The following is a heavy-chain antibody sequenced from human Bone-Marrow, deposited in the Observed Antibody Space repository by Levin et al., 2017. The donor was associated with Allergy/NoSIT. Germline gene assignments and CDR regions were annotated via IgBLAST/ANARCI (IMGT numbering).Heavy chain of an antibody. V-gene: IGHV3-30*18. CDR3: AKDRGSCKYFYYYYGMDV. CDR2: ISYDGTNK. J-gene: IGHJ6*02. D-gene: IGHD3-10*01. CDR1: GFNFSRYG. Sequence: GSLRLSCAASGFNFSRYGMHWVRQAPGKGLDWVAVISYDGTNKYFADSVKGRLTISRDNSKNTLSLQLNNLRAGDTAVYYCAKDRGSCKYFYYYYGMDVWGQGTTVAISS.